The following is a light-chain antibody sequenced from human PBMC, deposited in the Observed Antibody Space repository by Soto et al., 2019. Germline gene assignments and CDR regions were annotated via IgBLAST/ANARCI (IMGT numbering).Light chain of an antibody. J-gene: IGKJ3*01. CDR1: QSISKY. Sequence: ESVLTQSPATLSLSPGEGATLSCRASQSISKYLVWYQQKPGQAPRVLIYDTSNRATGIPARFSGTGSGTDFTLTISSLEPEDFAVYYCQQRSDWPVTFGPGTKVDIK. CDR3: QQRSDWPVT. CDR2: DTS. V-gene: IGKV3-11*01.